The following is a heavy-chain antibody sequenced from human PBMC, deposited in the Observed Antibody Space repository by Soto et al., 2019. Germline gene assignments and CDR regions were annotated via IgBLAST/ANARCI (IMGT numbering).Heavy chain of an antibody. CDR1: GFTFSSYW. CDR2: IKQDGSEK. D-gene: IGHD6-19*01. Sequence: VGSLRLSCAASGFTFSSYWMSWVRQAPGKGLEWVANIKQDGSEKYYVDSVKGRFTISRDNAKNSLYLQMNSLRAEDTAVYYCARATYSSGWYWKDYYYYGMDVWGQGTTVTVSS. J-gene: IGHJ6*02. CDR3: ARATYSSGWYWKDYYYYGMDV. V-gene: IGHV3-7*03.